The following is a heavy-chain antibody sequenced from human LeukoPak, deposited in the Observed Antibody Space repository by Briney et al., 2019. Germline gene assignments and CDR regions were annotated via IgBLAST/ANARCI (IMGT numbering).Heavy chain of an antibody. CDR1: GFTFSSYS. CDR3: ARDMSRDGYNLDY. V-gene: IGHV3-21*01. J-gene: IGHJ4*02. D-gene: IGHD5-24*01. CDR2: ISSSSSYI. Sequence: GGSLRLSCAASGFTFSSYSMNWVRQAPGKGLEWVSSISSSSSYIYYADSAKGRFTISRDNAKNSLYLQMNSLRAEDTAVYYCARDMSRDGYNLDYWGQGTLVTVSS.